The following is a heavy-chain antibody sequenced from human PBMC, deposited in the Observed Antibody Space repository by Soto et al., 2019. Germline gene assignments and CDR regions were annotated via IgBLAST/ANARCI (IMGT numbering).Heavy chain of an antibody. CDR2: ISSGAKTT. Sequence: EVQLVESGGGLVQPGGSLRLSCAASGFIFSNYEMNWVRQAPGKGLEWVSYISSGAKTTYYAESVKGRFTISRDNARNSLFLQMNSLRAEDAAIYYCARNRGLYYDGSRARDSWGQGTLVTVSS. CDR3: ARNRGLYYDGSRARDS. CDR1: GFIFSNYE. J-gene: IGHJ4*02. D-gene: IGHD3-22*01. V-gene: IGHV3-48*03.